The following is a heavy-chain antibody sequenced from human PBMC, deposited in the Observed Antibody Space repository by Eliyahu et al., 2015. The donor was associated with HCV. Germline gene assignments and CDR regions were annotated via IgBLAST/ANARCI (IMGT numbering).Heavy chain of an antibody. J-gene: IGHJ4*02. CDR2: INPNSGGT. V-gene: IGHV1-2*02. Sequence: QVQLVQSGAEVKKPGASVKVSCKASGYTFTGYNMHWVRQAPGQGLEWMGWINPNSGGTKYAQKFQGRVTMTRDTSISTAYMELSRLRSDDTAVYYCARDRFEYGDYSTYSFDYWGQGTLVTVSS. CDR1: GYTFTGYN. CDR3: ARDRFEYGDYSTYSFDY. D-gene: IGHD4-17*01.